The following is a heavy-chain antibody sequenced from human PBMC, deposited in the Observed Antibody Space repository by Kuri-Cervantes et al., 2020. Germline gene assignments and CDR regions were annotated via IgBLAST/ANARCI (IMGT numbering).Heavy chain of an antibody. CDR2: INHSGST. V-gene: IGHV4-34*01. CDR3: ARGTVDSSSSVASLYYGMDV. J-gene: IGHJ6*02. D-gene: IGHD6-6*01. Sequence: SETLSLTCAVYGGSFSGYYWSWIRQPPGKGLEWIGEINHSGSTNYNPSLKSRVTISVDTSKNQFSLQLNSVTPEDTAVYYCARGTVDSSSSVASLYYGMDVWGQGTTVTVSS. CDR1: GGSFSGYY.